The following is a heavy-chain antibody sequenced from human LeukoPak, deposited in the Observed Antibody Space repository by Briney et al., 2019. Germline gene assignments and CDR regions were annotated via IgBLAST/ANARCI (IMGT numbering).Heavy chain of an antibody. Sequence: GGSLRLSCTASGFTFGDYAMSWFRQAPGKGLEWVGFIRSKAYGGTTEYAASVKGRFTISRDDSKSIAYLQMNSLKTEDTAVYYCTSSPNDYGDYPLLGWYFDLWGRGTLVTVSS. D-gene: IGHD4-17*01. CDR2: IRSKAYGGTT. CDR1: GFTFGDYA. J-gene: IGHJ2*01. V-gene: IGHV3-49*03. CDR3: TSSPNDYGDYPLLGWYFDL.